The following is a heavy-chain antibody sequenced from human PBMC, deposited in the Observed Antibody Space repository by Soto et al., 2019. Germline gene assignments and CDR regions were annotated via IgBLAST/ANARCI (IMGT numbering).Heavy chain of an antibody. J-gene: IGHJ6*02. D-gene: IGHD3-3*01. Sequence: GASGKVTCKASGYKLINYGINGVRQAPGQGLEWMGWISPYNGNTNYAQKLQARATIAADTSTTTFYMELSSMTSADAAVYYCARGGVPAAPDRDSDYDFCSGYPNAGRGDYFYGMDVWGLGTTVTVSS. CDR3: ARGGVPAAPDRDSDYDFCSGYPNAGRGDYFYGMDV. V-gene: IGHV1-18*01. CDR2: ISPYNGNT. CDR1: GYKLINYG.